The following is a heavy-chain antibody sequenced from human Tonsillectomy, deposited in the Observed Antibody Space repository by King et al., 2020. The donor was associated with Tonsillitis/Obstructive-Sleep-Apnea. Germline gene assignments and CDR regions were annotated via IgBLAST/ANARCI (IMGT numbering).Heavy chain of an antibody. Sequence: DQLVQSGAEVKTPGASVKVSCKASGYDFANSAMHWVRQAPGQRPEWMGWVNGGNGHTRYSEKFQGRVTLXSDTSASTAXMELSSLRSEDSAVYYCARXXEDYYLDVWGKXTXVXVSS. CDR2: VNGGNGHT. CDR3: ARXXEDYYLDV. J-gene: IGHJ6*03. CDR1: GYDFANSA. V-gene: IGHV1-3*01.